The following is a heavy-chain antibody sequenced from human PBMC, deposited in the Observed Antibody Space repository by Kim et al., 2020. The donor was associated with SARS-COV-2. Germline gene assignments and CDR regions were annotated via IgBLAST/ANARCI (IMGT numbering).Heavy chain of an antibody. D-gene: IGHD2-2*01. CDR3: ASDPRQLHPDWYFDL. CDR2: ISHSGGGT. J-gene: IGHJ2*01. Sequence: GGSLRLSCAASGFSFNSYHMAWVRQAPGKGLEWVSAISHSGGGTYYPDSVKGRFTISRDNSKNTLYLQMNNLRAEDTAVYYCASDPRQLHPDWYFDLW. CDR1: GFSFNSYH. V-gene: IGHV3-23*01.